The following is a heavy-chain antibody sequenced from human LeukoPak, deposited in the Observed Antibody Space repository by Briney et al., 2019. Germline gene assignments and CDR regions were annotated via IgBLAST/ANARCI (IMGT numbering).Heavy chain of an antibody. J-gene: IGHJ4*02. CDR2: ISAYNGNT. D-gene: IGHD3-22*01. CDR3: ARIGYYDSSGYRGIFDS. V-gene: IGHV1-18*01. CDR1: GYTFTSYG. Sequence: ASVQVSCKASGYTFTSYGISWVRQAPGQGVEWMGWISAYNGNTNYEQKLQGRVIMTTHTSTSTAYMELRSLRSHDTAVYYCARIGYYDSSGYRGIFDSWGQGALVTVSS.